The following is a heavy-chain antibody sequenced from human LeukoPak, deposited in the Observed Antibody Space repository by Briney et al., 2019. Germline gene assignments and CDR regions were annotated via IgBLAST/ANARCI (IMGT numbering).Heavy chain of an antibody. CDR3: AKGYMSS. D-gene: IGHD5-18*01. J-gene: IGHJ5*02. Sequence: GGSLRLSCAASGFTFNRYNMNWVRRAPGKGLEWVSSISTSSSYIYYADSVRGRFTISRDNAKNSLYLQMHSLRAEDTAVYYCAKGYMSSWGQGTLVTVSS. CDR2: ISTSSSYI. V-gene: IGHV3-21*04. CDR1: GFTFNRYN.